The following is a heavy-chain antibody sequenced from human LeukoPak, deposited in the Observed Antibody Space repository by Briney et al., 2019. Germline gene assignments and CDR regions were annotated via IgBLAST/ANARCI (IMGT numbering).Heavy chain of an antibody. Sequence: ASVKVSCKASGYTFISYDINWVRQATGQGLEWMGWMNPNSGNKGYAQKFQGRVTITRNTSISTAYMELSSVRSEDTAVYYCARGRHFAYDSSGYFLWGQGTLVTVSS. CDR3: ARGRHFAYDSSGYFL. V-gene: IGHV1-8*03. CDR2: MNPNSGNK. D-gene: IGHD3-22*01. J-gene: IGHJ4*02. CDR1: GYTFISYD.